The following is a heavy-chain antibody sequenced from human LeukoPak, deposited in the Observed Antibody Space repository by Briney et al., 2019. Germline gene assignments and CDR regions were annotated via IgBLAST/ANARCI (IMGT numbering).Heavy chain of an antibody. CDR2: INPSGGST. CDR3: ARATQGTLARRSLFDY. J-gene: IGHJ4*02. Sequence: ASVKVSXKASGYTFTSYYMHWVRQAPGQGLEWMGIINPSGGSTSYAQKFQGRVTMTRDTSTSTVYMELSSLRSEDTAVYYCARATQGTLARRSLFDYWGQGTLVTVSS. D-gene: IGHD2-15*01. V-gene: IGHV1-46*01. CDR1: GYTFTSYY.